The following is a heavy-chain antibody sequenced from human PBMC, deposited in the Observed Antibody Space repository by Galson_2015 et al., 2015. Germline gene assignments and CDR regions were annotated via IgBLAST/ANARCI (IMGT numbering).Heavy chain of an antibody. CDR1: GYTFTSYG. Sequence: SVKVSCKASGYTFTSYGISWVRQAPGQGLEWMGWISAYNGNTNYAQELQGRVTMTTDTSTSTAYMELRSLRSDDTAVYYCARQMYIRYYYGSGSLNYWGQGTLVTVSS. D-gene: IGHD3-10*01. J-gene: IGHJ4*02. V-gene: IGHV1-18*04. CDR3: ARQMYIRYYYGSGSLNY. CDR2: ISAYNGNT.